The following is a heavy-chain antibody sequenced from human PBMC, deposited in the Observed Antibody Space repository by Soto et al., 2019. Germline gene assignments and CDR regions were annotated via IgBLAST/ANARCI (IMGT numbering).Heavy chain of an antibody. CDR1: GFTLSNFW. D-gene: IGHD3-3*01. Sequence: GGSLRLSCAASGFTLSNFWMHWVRQVPGKGLVWGSRINDDGSRTKYADSVEGRLTISRDTAKNTLYLQMDSLRVEDTAVYYCVRDHHDYDFWSGNPRGYFDLWGRGTLVTVSS. V-gene: IGHV3-74*01. J-gene: IGHJ2*01. CDR2: INDDGSRT. CDR3: VRDHHDYDFWSGNPRGYFDL.